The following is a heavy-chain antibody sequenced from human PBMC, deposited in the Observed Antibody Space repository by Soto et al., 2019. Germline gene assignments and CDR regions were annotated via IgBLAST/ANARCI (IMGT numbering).Heavy chain of an antibody. CDR1: GGTFCSYA. V-gene: IGHV1-69*13. D-gene: IGHD2-15*01. CDR2: IIPIFGTA. Sequence: ASVKVSCKASGGTFCSYAISWVRQAPGQGLEWMGGIIPIFGTANYAQKFQGRVTITADESTSTAYMELSSLRSEDTAVYYCARDLVVVAATPYYYYGMDVWGQGTTVTVSS. J-gene: IGHJ6*02. CDR3: ARDLVVVAATPYYYYGMDV.